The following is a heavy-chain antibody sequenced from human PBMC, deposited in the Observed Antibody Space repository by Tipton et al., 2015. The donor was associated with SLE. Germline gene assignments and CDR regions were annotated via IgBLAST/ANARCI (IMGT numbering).Heavy chain of an antibody. CDR3: AREGIYGDSARSYFDY. CDR2: IYYSGTT. V-gene: IGHV4-61*01. D-gene: IGHD4-17*01. J-gene: IGHJ4*02. Sequence: TLSLTCTVSSGSVSSGIYYLSWIRQPPGKGLEWIGYIYYSGTTNFNPSLKTRVTMSVDTSKNQFSLKLSSVTAADTAVYYCAREGIYGDSARSYFDYWGQGNLVTVSS. CDR1: SGSVSSGIYY.